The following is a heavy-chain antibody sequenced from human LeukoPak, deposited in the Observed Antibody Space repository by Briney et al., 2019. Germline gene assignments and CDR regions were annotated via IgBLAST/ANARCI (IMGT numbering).Heavy chain of an antibody. CDR2: ISSSSSYI. V-gene: IGHV3-21*01. D-gene: IGHD3-22*01. CDR3: ARVYYDSSGYYP. CDR1: GFPFSSYS. Sequence: GGSLRLSCAASGFPFSSYSMNWVRQAPGKGLEGVSSISSSSSYIYYADSVKGRFTISRDNAKNSLYLQMNSLRAEDTAVYYCARVYYDSSGYYPWGQGTLVTVSS. J-gene: IGHJ5*02.